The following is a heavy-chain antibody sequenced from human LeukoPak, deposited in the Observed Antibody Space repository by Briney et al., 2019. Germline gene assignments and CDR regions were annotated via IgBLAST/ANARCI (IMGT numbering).Heavy chain of an antibody. CDR2: IRQDGSEK. Sequence: GGPLRLSCAASGFTFSSYWMSWFRQAPGKGLEWVANIRQDGSEKYYVDSVKGRFTISRDNAKNSLYLQMNSLRAEDTAVYYCARVGSRYDSSGYYYFNWFDPWGQGTLVTVSS. J-gene: IGHJ5*02. V-gene: IGHV3-7*01. CDR1: GFTFSSYW. CDR3: ARVGSRYDSSGYYYFNWFDP. D-gene: IGHD3-22*01.